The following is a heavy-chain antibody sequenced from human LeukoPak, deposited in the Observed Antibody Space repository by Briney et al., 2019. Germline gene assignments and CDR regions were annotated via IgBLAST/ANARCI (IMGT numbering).Heavy chain of an antibody. CDR2: IYYSGST. CDR1: GGSISSYY. D-gene: IGHD3-10*01. V-gene: IGHV4-59*01. CDR3: ARALITMVRGIAFDI. Sequence: SETLSLTCTVSGGSISSYYWSWIRQPPGKGLEWIGYIYYSGSTNYNPSLKSRVTISVDTSKNQFSLKLGSVTAADTAVYYCARALITMVRGIAFDIWGQGTMVTVSS. J-gene: IGHJ3*02.